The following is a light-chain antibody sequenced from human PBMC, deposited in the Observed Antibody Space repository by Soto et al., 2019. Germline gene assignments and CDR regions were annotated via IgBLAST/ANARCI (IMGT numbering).Light chain of an antibody. CDR1: QSVTSNY. V-gene: IGKV3-20*01. J-gene: IGKJ1*01. Sequence: EIVLTQSPGTLSLSPEERATLSCRASQSVTSNYLAWYQQKPGQAPGLLIYDTSTRASGVPDRFSGSGSGTEFTLTISRLEPEDFAVYYCQQYGTSPQTFGQGTKVDIK. CDR2: DTS. CDR3: QQYGTSPQT.